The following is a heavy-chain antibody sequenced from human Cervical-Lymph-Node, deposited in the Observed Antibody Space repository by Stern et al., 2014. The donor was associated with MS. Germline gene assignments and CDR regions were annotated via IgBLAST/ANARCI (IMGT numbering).Heavy chain of an antibody. CDR2: IYWDDDK. CDR1: GFSLRTSGVA. V-gene: IGHV2-5*02. D-gene: IGHD4-11*01. CDR3: AHRHYSGWFDP. Sequence: QVTLKESGPTLVKPTQTLTLTCTFSGFSLRTSGVAVGWIRQPPGKALKWLALIYWDDDKRYSASLKSRLTITKDTPKNQVVLTMTNMDPVDTATYYCAHRHYSGWFDPWGQGTLVTVSS. J-gene: IGHJ5*02.